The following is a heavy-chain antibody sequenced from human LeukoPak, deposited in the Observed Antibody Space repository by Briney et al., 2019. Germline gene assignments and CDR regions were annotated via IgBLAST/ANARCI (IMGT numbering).Heavy chain of an antibody. J-gene: IGHJ4*02. D-gene: IGHD1-26*01. CDR1: GFTFTNSW. CDR2: IKQDGSTK. CDR3: ARDTDGSLDY. V-gene: IGHV3-7*01. Sequence: GGSLRLSCAASGFTFTNSWMAWVRRAPGKGLEWVANIKQDGSTKHYADSLKGRFTISRDNPKNSLYLQMNSMRVDDTAVYYCARDTDGSLDYWGQGILVTVAS.